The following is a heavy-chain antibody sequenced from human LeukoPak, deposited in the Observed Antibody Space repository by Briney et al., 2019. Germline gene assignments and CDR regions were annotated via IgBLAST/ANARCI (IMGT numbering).Heavy chain of an antibody. J-gene: IGHJ4*02. CDR1: GLTFSSCA. Sequence: GGSLRLSCAASGLTFSSCAMTWVRQAPKGLEWVSGISGSGGSTYYADSVKGRFTISRDNAKNTLYLQMNSLRAEDTAVYYCARDRNSGSYYSDYWGQGTLVTVSS. D-gene: IGHD1-26*01. V-gene: IGHV3-23*01. CDR2: ISGSGGST. CDR3: ARDRNSGSYYSDY.